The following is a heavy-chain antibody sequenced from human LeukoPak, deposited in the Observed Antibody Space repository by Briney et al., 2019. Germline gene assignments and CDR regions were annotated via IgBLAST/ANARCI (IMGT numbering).Heavy chain of an antibody. CDR2: ISYDGSNK. CDR1: GFTFSSYA. CDR3: ARVEDGYNSGFDY. D-gene: IGHD5-24*01. J-gene: IGHJ4*02. V-gene: IGHV3-30-3*01. Sequence: GGSLRLSCAASGFTFSSYAMHWVRQAPGKGLEWVAVISYDGSNKYYADSVKGRFTISRDNSKNTLYLQMNSLRAEDTAVYCCARVEDGYNSGFDYWGQGTLVSVSS.